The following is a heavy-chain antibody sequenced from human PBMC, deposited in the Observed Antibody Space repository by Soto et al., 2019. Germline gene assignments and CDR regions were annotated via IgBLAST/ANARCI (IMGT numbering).Heavy chain of an antibody. D-gene: IGHD1-1*01. Sequence: EVQLLESGGGLVKPGGSLRLSCAASGFTFSSYTMNWVRQAPGKGLEWVSSITSSSSAIYYADSVRGRFTISRGNAKNSLYLQMNSLRAEDAAVYYCARDPNTGTYHFNYWGQGTLVTVSS. J-gene: IGHJ4*02. CDR2: ITSSSSAI. V-gene: IGHV3-21*01. CDR3: ARDPNTGTYHFNY. CDR1: GFTFSSYT.